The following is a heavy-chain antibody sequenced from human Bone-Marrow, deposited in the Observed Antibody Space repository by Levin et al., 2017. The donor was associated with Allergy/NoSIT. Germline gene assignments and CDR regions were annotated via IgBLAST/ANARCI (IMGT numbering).Heavy chain of an antibody. V-gene: IGHV3-11*01. CDR2: ISGAGTTK. J-gene: IGHJ4*02. CDR3: ARVQGAVTTDD. CDR1: GFTFSDYY. D-gene: IGHD4-17*01. Sequence: AGGSLRLSCAASGFTFSDYYMSWIRQAPGKGLEWVSYISGAGTTKYYADSVKGRFTISRDNAKNSLYLQMNSVRGDDTAVYYCARVQGAVTTDDWGQGTLVTVSS.